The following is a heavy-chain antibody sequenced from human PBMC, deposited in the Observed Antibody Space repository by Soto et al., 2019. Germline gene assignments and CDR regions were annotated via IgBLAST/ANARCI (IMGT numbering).Heavy chain of an antibody. CDR3: ATAEVDY. V-gene: IGHV3-74*01. CDR1: GFTFANHL. Sequence: PGGSLRISCAVSGFTFANHLMHWVRQAPGKGLEWVSRMNSDGSTTDYADSVKGRFTVPRDNAKNTLYLQMNSLRAEDTAVNYCATAEVDYGGREPLVTVPS. CDR2: MNSDGSTT. J-gene: IGHJ4*02.